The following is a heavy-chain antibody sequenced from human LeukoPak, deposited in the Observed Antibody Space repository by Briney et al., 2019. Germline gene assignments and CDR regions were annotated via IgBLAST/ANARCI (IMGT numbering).Heavy chain of an antibody. D-gene: IGHD3-10*01. J-gene: IGHJ4*02. CDR3: ARVGLWFGGNFLAPFDY. Sequence: ASVKVSCKASGYTFTSYYIHWVRQAPGQGLEWMGIINPSSGSISYEQKFQGRVTMTRDTSTSTVYMELSSLRSEDTAVYFCARVGLWFGGNFLAPFDYWGQGTLVSVSS. CDR1: GYTFTSYY. V-gene: IGHV1-46*01. CDR2: INPSSGSI.